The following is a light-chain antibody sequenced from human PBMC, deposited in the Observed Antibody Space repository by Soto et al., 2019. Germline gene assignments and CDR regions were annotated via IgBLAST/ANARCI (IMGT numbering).Light chain of an antibody. CDR2: SNN. CDR1: SSNIGSKA. V-gene: IGLV1-44*01. Sequence: QAVVTQPPSASGTPGQRVTLSCSGSSSNIGSKAVNWYQQLPGTAPKLLFYSNNQRPSGVPDRFSGSKSGTSASLAISGLQSEDEADYYCAAWDDSLNGVVFGGGTKLTVL. CDR3: AAWDDSLNGVV. J-gene: IGLJ2*01.